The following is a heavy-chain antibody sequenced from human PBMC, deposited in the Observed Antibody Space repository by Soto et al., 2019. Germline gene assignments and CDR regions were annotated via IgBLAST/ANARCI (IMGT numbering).Heavy chain of an antibody. CDR2: IIPIFGTA. Sequence: SVKVSCKASGGTFSSYAISWVRQAPGQGLEWMGGIIPIFGTANYAQKFQGRVTITADESTSTAYMELSSLRSEDTAVYYCAREKSYAAGTTYYYGMDVWGQGTTVTVSS. J-gene: IGHJ6*02. D-gene: IGHD6-13*01. V-gene: IGHV1-69*13. CDR1: GGTFSSYA. CDR3: AREKSYAAGTTYYYGMDV.